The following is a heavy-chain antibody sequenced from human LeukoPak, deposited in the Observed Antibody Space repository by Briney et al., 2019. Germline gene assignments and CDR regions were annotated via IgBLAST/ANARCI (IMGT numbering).Heavy chain of an antibody. D-gene: IGHD3-22*01. Sequence: VASVKVSCKASGHTFTSYGISWVRQAPGQGLEWMGWISAYNGNTNYAQKLQGRVTMTTDTSTSTAYMELRSLRSDDTAVYYCARDYGGYYDSSGYPPPGYWGQGTLVTVSS. CDR2: ISAYNGNT. CDR1: GHTFTSYG. J-gene: IGHJ4*02. V-gene: IGHV1-18*01. CDR3: ARDYGGYYDSSGYPPPGY.